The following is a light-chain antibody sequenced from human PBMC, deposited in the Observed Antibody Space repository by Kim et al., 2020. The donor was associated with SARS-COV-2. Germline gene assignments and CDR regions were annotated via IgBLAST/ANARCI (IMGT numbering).Light chain of an antibody. V-gene: IGLV4-69*01. Sequence: SVKLTCTLSSGHSTCAIAWHQQLPEKGPRYLMNVDSDGSHTRGDGIPDRFSGSSSGAERHLTISSLQPEDEADYYCLTWGPGIRVFGGGTQLTVL. J-gene: IGLJ2*01. CDR1: SGHSTCA. CDR2: VDSDGSH. CDR3: LTWGPGIRV.